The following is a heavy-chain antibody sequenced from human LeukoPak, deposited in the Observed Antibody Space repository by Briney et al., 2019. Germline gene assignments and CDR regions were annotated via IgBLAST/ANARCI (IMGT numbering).Heavy chain of an antibody. CDR1: GGSISSSNDY. V-gene: IGHV4-39*07. CDR3: ARDPSDGYCSSTSCYDLNWFDP. D-gene: IGHD2-2*01. J-gene: IGHJ5*02. Sequence: PSETLSLTCTVSGGSISSSNDYWGWIRQPPGKGLEWIGHINYSGSTYYNPSLKSRVSISVDTSKNQFSLKLSSVTATDTAVYYCARDPSDGYCSSTSCYDLNWFDPWGQGTLVTVSS. CDR2: INYSGST.